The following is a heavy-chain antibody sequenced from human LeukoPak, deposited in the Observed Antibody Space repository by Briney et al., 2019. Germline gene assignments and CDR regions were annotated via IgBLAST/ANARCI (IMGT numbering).Heavy chain of an antibody. D-gene: IGHD3-3*01. Sequence: SLKVSCKASGGTFSSYAISWVRQAPGQGLEWMGGIIPIFGTANYAQKFQGRVTITADESTSTAYMELSSLRSEDTAVYYCARDSITIFGVVTPRRFYFDYWGQGTLVTVSS. J-gene: IGHJ4*02. CDR3: ARDSITIFGVVTPRRFYFDY. V-gene: IGHV1-69*01. CDR1: GGTFSSYA. CDR2: IIPIFGTA.